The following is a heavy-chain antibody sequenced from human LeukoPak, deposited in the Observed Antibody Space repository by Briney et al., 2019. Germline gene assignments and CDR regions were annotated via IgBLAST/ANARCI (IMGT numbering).Heavy chain of an antibody. CDR1: GGTFSSYA. Sequence: SVKVSCKASGGTFSSYAISWVRQAPGQGLEWMGGIIPILGTADYAQKFQGRVTITADTSTSTAYMELSSLRSEDTAVYYCASSARTVTTVTFDYWGQGTLVTVSS. J-gene: IGHJ4*02. D-gene: IGHD4-17*01. V-gene: IGHV1-69*06. CDR2: IIPILGTA. CDR3: ASSARTVTTVTFDY.